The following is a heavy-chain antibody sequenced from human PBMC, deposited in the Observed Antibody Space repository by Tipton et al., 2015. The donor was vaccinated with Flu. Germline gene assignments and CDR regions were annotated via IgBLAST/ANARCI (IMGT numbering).Heavy chain of an antibody. V-gene: IGHV4-31*03. J-gene: IGHJ5*02. CDR1: GDSISSGGYY. CDR2: IYYSGLS. CDR3: AKGLDP. Sequence: TLSLTCTVSGDSISSGGYYWTWIRQRPGKGLEWIGYIYYSGLSLYNPSLKSRLTISVDKSKNQFFLRLNSVTAADTAVYYCAKGLDPWGQGTLVTVSS.